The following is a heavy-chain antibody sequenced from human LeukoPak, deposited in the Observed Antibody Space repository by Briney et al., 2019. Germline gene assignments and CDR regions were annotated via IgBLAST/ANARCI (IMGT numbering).Heavy chain of an antibody. CDR1: GGSFGGYY. Sequence: SETLSLTCAVYGGSFGGYYWSWIRQPPGKGLEWIGEINHSGSTNYNPSLKSRVTISVDTSKNQFSLKLSSVTAADTAVYYCASSWFAVTGTETNWFDPWGQGTLVTVSS. D-gene: IGHD6-19*01. CDR3: ASSWFAVTGTETNWFDP. V-gene: IGHV4-34*01. CDR2: INHSGST. J-gene: IGHJ5*02.